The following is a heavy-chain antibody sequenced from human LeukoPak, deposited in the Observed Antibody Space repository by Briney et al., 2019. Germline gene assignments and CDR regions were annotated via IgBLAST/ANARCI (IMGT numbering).Heavy chain of an antibody. CDR1: GFTFSNYW. D-gene: IGHD5-12*01. J-gene: IGHJ4*02. V-gene: IGHV3-7*01. CDR3: ARENGLRL. Sequence: GGSLRLSCAASGFTFSNYWMNWVRQAPGKGLEWVANIKQDGSEKYYVDSVEGRFTVSRDNTKNSLYLQMNSLRAEDTAVYYCARENGLRLWGQGTLVTVSS. CDR2: IKQDGSEK.